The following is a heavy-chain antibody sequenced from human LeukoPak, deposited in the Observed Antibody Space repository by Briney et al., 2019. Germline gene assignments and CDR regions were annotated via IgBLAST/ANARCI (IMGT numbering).Heavy chain of an antibody. D-gene: IGHD2-8*01. CDR2: IYYSGST. V-gene: IGHV4-61*08. J-gene: IGHJ4*02. Sequence: SETLSLTCTVPGGSISSGGYYWSWIRQPPGKGLEWIGYIYYSGSTNYNPSLKSRVTISVDTSKNQFSLKLSSVTAADTAVYCCARDGDCTNGVCYDYWGQGTLVTVSS. CDR3: ARDGDCTNGVCYDY. CDR1: GGSISSGGYY.